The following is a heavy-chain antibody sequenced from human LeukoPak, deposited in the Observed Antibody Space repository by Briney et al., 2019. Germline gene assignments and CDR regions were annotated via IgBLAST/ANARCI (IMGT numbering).Heavy chain of an antibody. V-gene: IGHV3-74*01. J-gene: IGHJ6*03. CDR1: GFTFSSYW. CDR3: ARAGGGVYYYYYYMDV. Sequence: GGSLRLSCAASGFTFSSYWMHWVRQAPGKGLVWVSRINSDGSSTSYADSVKGRFTISRDNAKNTLYLQMNSLRAEDTAVYYCARAGGGVYYYYYYMDVWGKGTTVTVSS. CDR2: INSDGSST. D-gene: IGHD4-23*01.